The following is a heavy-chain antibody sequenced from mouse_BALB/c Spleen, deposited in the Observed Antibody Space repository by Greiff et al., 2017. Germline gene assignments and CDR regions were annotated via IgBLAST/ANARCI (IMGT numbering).Heavy chain of an antibody. CDR1: GFTFSDYY. Sequence: EVNVVESGGGLVKPGGSLKLSCAASGFTFSDYYMYWVRQTPEKRLEWVATISDGGSYTYYPDSVKGRFTISRDNAKNNLYLQMSSLKSEDTAMYYCARGPLGWYFDVWGAGTTVTVSS. CDR3: ARGPLGWYFDV. CDR2: ISDGGSYT. V-gene: IGHV5-4*02. J-gene: IGHJ1*01.